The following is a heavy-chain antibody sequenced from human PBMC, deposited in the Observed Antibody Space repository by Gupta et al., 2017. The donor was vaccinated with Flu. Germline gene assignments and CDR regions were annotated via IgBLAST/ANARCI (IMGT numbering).Heavy chain of an antibody. Sequence: QVQLVQSGAEVKEPGSSVNVTCKAAAGTFTGYAISWVRQAPGQGLEWMGAIIPSFGTANYAQKFQGRVTITADKSTSTAYMERSSLRSEDTAVYYCARGVISGSYYFDYWGQGTLVTVSS. D-gene: IGHD1-26*01. CDR1: AGTFTGYA. CDR3: ARGVISGSYYFDY. CDR2: IIPSFGTA. V-gene: IGHV1-69*06. J-gene: IGHJ4*02.